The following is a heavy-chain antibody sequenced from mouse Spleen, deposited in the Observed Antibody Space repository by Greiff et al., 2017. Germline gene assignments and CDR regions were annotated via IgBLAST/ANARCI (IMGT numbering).Heavy chain of an antibody. D-gene: IGHD2-3*01. J-gene: IGHJ3*01. CDR3: ARGLYDGYWFAY. CDR2: IYPSDSET. Sequence: QVQLQQSGAELVRPGSSVKLSCKASGYTFTSYWMDWVKQRPGQGLEWIGNIYPSDSETHYNQKFKDKATLTVDKSSSTAYMQLSSLTSEDSAVYYCARGLYDGYWFAYWGQGTLVTVSA. V-gene: IGHV1-61*01. CDR1: GYTFTSYW.